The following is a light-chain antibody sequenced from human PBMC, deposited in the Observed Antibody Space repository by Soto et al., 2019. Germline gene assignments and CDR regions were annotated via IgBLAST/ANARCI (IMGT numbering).Light chain of an antibody. Sequence: QSALTQPASVSGSPGQSITLSCTGTSSDVGFFNYVSWYQQHPGKAPKLMIYGVTNRPSGVSIRFSGSKSGNTASLTISGLQAEDEADYYCCSYRSVNTVVFGRGTKLTVL. V-gene: IGLV2-14*01. CDR2: GVT. J-gene: IGLJ2*01. CDR1: SSDVGFFNY. CDR3: CSYRSVNTVV.